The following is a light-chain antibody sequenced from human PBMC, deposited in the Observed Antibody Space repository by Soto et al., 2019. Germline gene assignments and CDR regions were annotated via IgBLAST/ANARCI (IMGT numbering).Light chain of an antibody. Sequence: EIVRTQSQATMSVSPGERVTLSCRASQSVRSDLDWYLQRPGQAPSLLIYGTSTRATGISARFSGSGTGTEFTLTITSLQSEDFAVYYWQRFNSLPYTFDEGTNLDIK. J-gene: IGKJ2*01. CDR2: GTS. CDR1: QSVRSD. CDR3: QRFNSLPYT. V-gene: IGKV3-15*01.